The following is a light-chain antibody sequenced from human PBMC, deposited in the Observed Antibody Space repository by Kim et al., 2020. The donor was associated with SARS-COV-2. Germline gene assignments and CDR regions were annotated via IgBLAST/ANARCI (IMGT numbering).Light chain of an antibody. CDR2: GRN. CDR1: SLRSYY. V-gene: IGLV3-19*01. Sequence: SSELNQDPAVSVALGQTVRITCQGDSLRSYYASWYQQKPGQAPVLVIYGRNNRPSGIPDRFSGSTSGNTASLTITGAQAEDEADYYCKSRDSSGNVVFGGGTQLTVL. J-gene: IGLJ2*01. CDR3: KSRDSSGNVV.